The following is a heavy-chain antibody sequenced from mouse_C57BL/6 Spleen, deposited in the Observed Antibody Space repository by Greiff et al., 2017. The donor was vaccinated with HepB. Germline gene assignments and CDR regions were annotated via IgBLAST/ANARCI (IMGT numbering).Heavy chain of an antibody. CDR2: INSDGGST. Sequence: EVKLMESGGGLVQPGESLKLSCESNEYEFPSHDMSWVRQTPEKRLELVAAINSDGGSTYYPDTMERRFIISRDNTKKTLYLQMSSLRSEDTALYDCARRGYGSPFAYWGQGTLVTVSA. D-gene: IGHD1-1*01. V-gene: IGHV5-2*01. CDR3: ARRGYGSPFAY. J-gene: IGHJ3*01. CDR1: EYEFPSHD.